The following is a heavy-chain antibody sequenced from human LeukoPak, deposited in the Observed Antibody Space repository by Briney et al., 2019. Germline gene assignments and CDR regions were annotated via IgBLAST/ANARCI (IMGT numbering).Heavy chain of an antibody. CDR2: IYYSGST. CDR1: GGSISSSSYY. CDR3: ARDIGIAARPVY. V-gene: IGHV4-39*07. D-gene: IGHD6-6*01. Sequence: SEILSLTCTVSGGSISSSSYYWGWIRQPPGKGLEWIGSIYYSGSTYYNPSLKSRVTISVDTSKNQFSLKLSSVTAADTAVYYCARDIGIAARPVYWGQGTLVTVSS. J-gene: IGHJ4*02.